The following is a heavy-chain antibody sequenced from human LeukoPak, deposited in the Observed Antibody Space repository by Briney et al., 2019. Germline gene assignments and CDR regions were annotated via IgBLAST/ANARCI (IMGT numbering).Heavy chain of an antibody. CDR1: GFTFSSYW. V-gene: IGHV3-30*18. CDR3: ANLPLVRGVILAVVY. D-gene: IGHD3-10*01. CDR2: ISNDGSNK. Sequence: PGGSLRLSCAASGFTFSSYWMSWVRQAPGKGLEWVTIISNDGSNKYYVDSVKGRFTISRDSSKNTLYLQMNSLRAEDTAVYYCANLPLVRGVILAVVYWGQGTLVTVSS. J-gene: IGHJ4*02.